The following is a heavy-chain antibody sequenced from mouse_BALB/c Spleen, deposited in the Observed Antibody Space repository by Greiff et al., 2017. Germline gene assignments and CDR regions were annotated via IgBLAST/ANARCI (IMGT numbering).Heavy chain of an antibody. Sequence: QVQLKQSGPGLVQPSQSLSITCTVSGFSLTSYGVHWVRQSPGKGLEWLGVIWSGGSTDYNAAFISRLSISKDNSKSQVFFKMNSLQANDTAIYYCARCYDYVRGYAMDYWGQGTSVTVSS. CDR3: ARCYDYVRGYAMDY. V-gene: IGHV2-2*02. J-gene: IGHJ4*01. CDR1: GFSLTSYG. D-gene: IGHD2-4*01. CDR2: IWSGGST.